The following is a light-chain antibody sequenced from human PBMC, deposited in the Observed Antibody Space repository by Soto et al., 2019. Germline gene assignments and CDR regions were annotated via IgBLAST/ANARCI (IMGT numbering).Light chain of an antibody. CDR2: EVS. V-gene: IGLV2-8*01. CDR1: SSDVGGYNF. J-gene: IGLJ2*01. CDR3: TSYAGSNIPVV. Sequence: QSALTQPPSASGSPGQSVTISCTGTSSDVGGYNFVSWCQQHPGKAPKLMIYEVSKRPSGVPDRFSGSKSGNTASLTVSGLQADDEADYYCTSYAGSNIPVVFGGGTKVTVL.